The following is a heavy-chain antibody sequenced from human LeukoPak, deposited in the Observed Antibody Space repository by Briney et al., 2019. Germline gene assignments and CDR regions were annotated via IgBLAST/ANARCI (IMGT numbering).Heavy chain of an antibody. CDR1: GFAVSSNY. J-gene: IGHJ4*02. D-gene: IGHD2-15*01. CDR3: ARDGVVVAAPADY. V-gene: IGHV3-66*01. CDR2: IYSGGST. Sequence: PGGSLRLSCAASGFAVSSNYMSWVRQAPGKGLEWVSVIYSGGSTYYADSVKGRFTISRDNSKNTLYLQMNGLRAEDTAVYYCARDGVVVAAPADYWGQGTLVTVSS.